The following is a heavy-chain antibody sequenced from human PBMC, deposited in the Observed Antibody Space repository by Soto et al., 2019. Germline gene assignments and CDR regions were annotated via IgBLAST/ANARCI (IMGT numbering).Heavy chain of an antibody. CDR3: AKDRRAGGNSAFYFDF. D-gene: IGHD3-16*01. CDR2: ISATGGGT. CDR1: GFKFSNYA. Sequence: PGGSLRLSCAASGFKFSNYAMSWVRQAPGKGLEWVSLISATGGGTYYADSVKGRFTISRDNSHNTLYLQVHCLTAEDTAVYYCAKDRRAGGNSAFYFDFWGQGAQVTVSS. J-gene: IGHJ4*02. V-gene: IGHV3-23*01.